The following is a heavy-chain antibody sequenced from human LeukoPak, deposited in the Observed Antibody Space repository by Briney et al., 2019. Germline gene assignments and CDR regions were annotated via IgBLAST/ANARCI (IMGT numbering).Heavy chain of an antibody. J-gene: IGHJ4*02. CDR1: GGSISSYY. CDR2: MYHSGST. Sequence: SETLSLTCTVSGGSISSYYWSWIRQPPGKGLEWIGYMYHSGSTYYNPSLKSRVTISVDRSKNQFSLRLSSVTPADTAVYYCARFVTAAYYFDYWGQGTLVTVSS. D-gene: IGHD3-10*01. CDR3: ARFVTAAYYFDY. V-gene: IGHV4-59*12.